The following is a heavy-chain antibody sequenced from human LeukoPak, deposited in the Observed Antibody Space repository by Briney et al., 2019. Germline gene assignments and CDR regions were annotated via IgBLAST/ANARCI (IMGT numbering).Heavy chain of an antibody. CDR3: AREVRGVIAAWFDP. CDR2: ISSSSSYI. Sequence: RGSLRLSCAASGFTFSSYSMNWVRQAPGEGLEWVSSISSSSSYIYYADSVKGRFTISRDNAKNSLYLQMNSLRAEDTAVYYCAREVRGVIAAWFDPWGQGTLVTVSS. V-gene: IGHV3-21*01. D-gene: IGHD3-10*01. J-gene: IGHJ5*02. CDR1: GFTFSSYS.